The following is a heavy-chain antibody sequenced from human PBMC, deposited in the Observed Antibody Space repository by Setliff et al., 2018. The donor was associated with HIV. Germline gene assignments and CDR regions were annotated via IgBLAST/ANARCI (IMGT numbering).Heavy chain of an antibody. CDR2: IKSKTDGGTT. Sequence: VGSLRLSCAASGFTFSNAWMSWVRQAPGKGLEWVGRIKSKTDGGTTDYAAPVKGRFTISRDDSKNTLYLQMNSLKTEDTAVYYCTTQTYYDFWSGLRSAFDIWGQGTMVT. V-gene: IGHV3-15*01. CDR1: GFTFSNAW. J-gene: IGHJ3*02. CDR3: TTQTYYDFWSGLRSAFDI. D-gene: IGHD3-3*01.